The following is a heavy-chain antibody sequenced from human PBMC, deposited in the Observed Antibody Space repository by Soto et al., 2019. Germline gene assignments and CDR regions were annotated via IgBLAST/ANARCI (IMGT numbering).Heavy chain of an antibody. V-gene: IGHV1-58*01. D-gene: IGHD3-22*01. J-gene: IGHJ5*02. Sequence: SVKVSCKASGLTFTSSAVQWVRQARGQRLEWIGWIVVGSGNTKYAQKFQERVTITRDMYTSTAYMELSSLRSEDTAVYYCAAAPLKYYYDSSSYPWGQGTLVTVSS. CDR1: GLTFTSSA. CDR2: IVVGSGNT. CDR3: AAAPLKYYYDSSSYP.